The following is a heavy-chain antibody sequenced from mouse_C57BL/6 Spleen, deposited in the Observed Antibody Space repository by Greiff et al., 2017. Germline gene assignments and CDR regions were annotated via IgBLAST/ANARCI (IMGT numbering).Heavy chain of an antibody. CDR2: IDPSDSET. CDR1: GYTFTSYW. V-gene: IGHV1-52*01. D-gene: IGHD1-1*01. Sequence: QVQLQQPGAELVRPGSSVKLSCKASGYTFTSYWMHWVKQRPIQGLEWIGNIDPSDSETHSNQKFKDKATLTVDKSSSTAYMQLSSLTSEDSAVYYCARGYYYGSSFDYWGQGTTLTVSS. J-gene: IGHJ2*01. CDR3: ARGYYYGSSFDY.